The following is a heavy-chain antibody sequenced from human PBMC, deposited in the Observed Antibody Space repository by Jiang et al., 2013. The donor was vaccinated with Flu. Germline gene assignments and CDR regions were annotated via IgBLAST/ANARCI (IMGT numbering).Heavy chain of an antibody. CDR1: TFSSYA. D-gene: IGHD2-21*02. J-gene: IGHJ4*02. V-gene: IGHV1-69*06. CDR3: ATTGFSCGGDCYSGYYFDY. Sequence: TFSSYAISWWRQAPGQGLEWMGGIIPIFGTANYAQKFQGRVTITADKSTSTAYMELSSLRSEDTAVYYCATTGFSCGGDCYSGYYFDYWGQGTLVTVSS. CDR2: IIPIFGTA.